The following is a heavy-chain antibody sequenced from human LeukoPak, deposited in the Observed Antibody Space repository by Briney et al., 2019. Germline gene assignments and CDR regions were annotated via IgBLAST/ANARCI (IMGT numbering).Heavy chain of an antibody. D-gene: IGHD5-12*01. CDR3: VRNGGYSGYDFGD. J-gene: IGHJ4*02. Sequence: GGSLRLSCAASGFTFSNYWMHWVRQAPGKGLVWVSRINSDGSSTSYADFVKGRFTISRDDAKNTLYLQMNSLRAEDTAVYYCVRNGGYSGYDFGDWGQGTLVTVSS. CDR1: GFTFSNYW. V-gene: IGHV3-74*01. CDR2: INSDGSST.